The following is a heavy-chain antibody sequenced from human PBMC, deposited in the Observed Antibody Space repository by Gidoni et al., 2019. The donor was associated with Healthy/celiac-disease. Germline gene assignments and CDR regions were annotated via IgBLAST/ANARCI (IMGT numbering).Heavy chain of an antibody. J-gene: IGHJ6*02. CDR3: ARDFSRCSSTSCYPTYYYYGMDV. D-gene: IGHD2-2*01. V-gene: IGHV1-18*01. CDR2: ISAYNGST. CDR1: GYTFTSYG. Sequence: QVQLVQSGAEVKKPGASVKVSCKAAGYTFTSYGISRVRRAPGQGLEWMGWISAYNGSTNDAQKLQGRVTMTTDTSTSTAYMELRSLRSDDTAVYYCARDFSRCSSTSCYPTYYYYGMDVWGQGTTVTVSS.